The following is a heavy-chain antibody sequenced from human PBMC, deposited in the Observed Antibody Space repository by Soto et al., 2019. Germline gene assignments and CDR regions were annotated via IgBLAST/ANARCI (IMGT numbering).Heavy chain of an antibody. Sequence: LSETLSLTCTVSGGSISSYYWSWIRQPPGKGLEWIGYIYYSGSTNYNPSLKSRVTISVDTSKNQFSLKLSSVTAADTAVYYCARVMYYDFWSGYNWFDPWGQGTLVTVSS. CDR2: IYYSGST. CDR3: ARVMYYDFWSGYNWFDP. J-gene: IGHJ5*02. V-gene: IGHV4-59*01. D-gene: IGHD3-3*01. CDR1: GGSISSYY.